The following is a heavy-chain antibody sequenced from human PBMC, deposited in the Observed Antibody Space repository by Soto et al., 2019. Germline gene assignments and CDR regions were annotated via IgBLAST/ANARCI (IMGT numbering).Heavy chain of an antibody. CDR2: IIPIFGTA. CDR1: GGTFSSYA. Sequence: SVKVSCKASGGTFSSYAISWVRQAPGQGLEWMGGIIPIFGTANYAQKFQGRVTITADESTSTAYMELSSLRSEDTAVYYCARISSEKLPFRIAAAGYYYYGMDVWGQGTTVTVSS. V-gene: IGHV1-69*13. CDR3: ARISSEKLPFRIAAAGYYYYGMDV. D-gene: IGHD6-13*01. J-gene: IGHJ6*02.